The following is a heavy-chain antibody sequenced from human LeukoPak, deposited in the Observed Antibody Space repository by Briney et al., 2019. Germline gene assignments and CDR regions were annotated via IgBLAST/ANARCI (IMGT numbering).Heavy chain of an antibody. J-gene: IGHJ4*02. V-gene: IGHV3-23*01. CDR3: VKGCISEDGLDF. D-gene: IGHD6-13*01. CDR1: GFTFSRSA. Sequence: GGSLRLSCAASGFTFSRSAMTWVRQTPGKGLDWVSSISSSGNTYYADSVKGRFTISRDNSKNMLYLQMNSLRAEDTAVYYCVKGCISEDGLDFWGQGTLVTVSS. CDR2: ISSSGNT.